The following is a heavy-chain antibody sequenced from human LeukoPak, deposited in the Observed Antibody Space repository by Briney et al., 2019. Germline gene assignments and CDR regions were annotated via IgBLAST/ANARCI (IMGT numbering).Heavy chain of an antibody. CDR2: VSYYGKNT. Sequence: PGGSLRLSCAASGFTFRNYGMHWVRQAPGKGLEWVAVVSYYGKNTYYVDSVKGRFTVSRDNSRNTLYLQMNSLKVEDTAVYYCANLRGNNWYIEYWGQGTLVTVSS. V-gene: IGHV3-30*18. CDR3: ANLRGNNWYIEY. D-gene: IGHD1-1*01. J-gene: IGHJ4*02. CDR1: GFTFRNYG.